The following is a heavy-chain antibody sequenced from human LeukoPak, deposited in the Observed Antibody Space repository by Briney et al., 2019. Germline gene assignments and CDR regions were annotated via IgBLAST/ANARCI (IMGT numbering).Heavy chain of an antibody. CDR1: GGSISSGDYY. Sequence: SETLSLTCTVSGGSISSGDYYWSWIRQPPGKGLEWIGYIYYSRSTYYNPSLKSRVTISVDTSKNQFSLKLSSVTAADTAVYYCAGGGITMVRGVSFGHWGQGTLVTVSS. CDR2: IYYSRST. CDR3: AGGGITMVRGVSFGH. D-gene: IGHD3-10*01. V-gene: IGHV4-30-4*01. J-gene: IGHJ4*02.